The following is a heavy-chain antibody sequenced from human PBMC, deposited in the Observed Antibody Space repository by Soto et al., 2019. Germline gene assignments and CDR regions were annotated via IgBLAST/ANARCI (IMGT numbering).Heavy chain of an antibody. V-gene: IGHV4-61*01. CDR2: IYNNGNT. Sequence: KPSETLSLTCNVPGGSVSSVKYFWCWIRQPPGKGLEWIAYIYNNGNTNYNPSLKSRATISVDTSKTQCSLKRTSVTAADSAVYFCARTVMPVGNLAAFDHWGQGVMVTVSS. D-gene: IGHD7-27*01. CDR3: ARTVMPVGNLAAFDH. J-gene: IGHJ4*02. CDR1: GGSVSSVKYF.